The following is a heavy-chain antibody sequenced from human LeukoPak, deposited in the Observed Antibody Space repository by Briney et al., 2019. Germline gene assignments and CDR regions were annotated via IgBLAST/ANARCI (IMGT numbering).Heavy chain of an antibody. CDR3: ARRTYDFWSGYYTFWFDP. J-gene: IGHJ5*02. CDR1: GGTFSSYA. CDR2: IIPIFGTA. Sequence: SVKVSCKASGGTFSSYAISWVRQAPGQGLEWMGGIIPIFGTANYAQKFQGRVTITADKSTSTAYMELSSLRSEDTAVYYCARRTYDFWSGYYTFWFDPWGQGTLVTVSS. V-gene: IGHV1-69*06. D-gene: IGHD3-3*01.